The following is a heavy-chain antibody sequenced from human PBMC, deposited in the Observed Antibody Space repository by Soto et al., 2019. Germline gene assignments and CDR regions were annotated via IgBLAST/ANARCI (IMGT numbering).Heavy chain of an antibody. J-gene: IGHJ4*02. CDR1: GGSISSYY. V-gene: IGHV4-59*08. Sequence: SETLSLTCTVSGGSISSYYWSWIRQPPGKGLEWIGYIYYSGSTNYNPSLKSRVTISVDTSKNQFSLKLSSVTAADTAVYYCARHVRGSGYFNPFDYWGQGTLVTVSS. CDR3: ARHVRGSGYFNPFDY. D-gene: IGHD3-3*01. CDR2: IYYSGST.